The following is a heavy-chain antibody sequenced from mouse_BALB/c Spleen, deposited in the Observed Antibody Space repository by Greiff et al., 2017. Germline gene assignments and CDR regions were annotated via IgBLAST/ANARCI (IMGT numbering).Heavy chain of an antibody. D-gene: IGHD2-13*01. CDR3: ARGLQYYFDY. Sequence: EVKVVESGGGLVQPGGSRKLSCAASGFTFSSFGMHWVRQAPEKGLEWVAYISSGSSTIYYADTVKGRFTISRDNPKNTLFLQMTSLRSEDTAMYYCARGLQYYFDYWGQGTTLTVSS. CDR1: GFTFSSFG. V-gene: IGHV5-17*02. J-gene: IGHJ2*01. CDR2: ISSGSSTI.